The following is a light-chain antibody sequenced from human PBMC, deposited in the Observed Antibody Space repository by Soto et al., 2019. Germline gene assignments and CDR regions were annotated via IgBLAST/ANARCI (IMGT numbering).Light chain of an antibody. CDR1: QSVSSN. V-gene: IGKV3-15*01. J-gene: IGKJ1*01. CDR2: GAS. Sequence: EIVMTQSPATLSVSPGERATLSCRASQSVSSNVAWYQQKPGQAPRLLIYGASTRATGIPARFSGSGSGTEFTLTISSLQSEDFAVYYCQQYNNWPDTFGQGTKVDIK. CDR3: QQYNNWPDT.